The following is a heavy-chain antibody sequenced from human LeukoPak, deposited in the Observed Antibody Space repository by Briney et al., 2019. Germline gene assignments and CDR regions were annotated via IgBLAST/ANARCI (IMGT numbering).Heavy chain of an antibody. J-gene: IGHJ3*02. D-gene: IGHD6-13*01. Sequence: AASVKVSCKASGYTFTGYYMHWVRQAPGQGLEWMGIINPSGGSTSYAQKFQGRVTMTRDTSTSTVYMELSSLRSEDTAVYYCARDQQQLEAFDIWGQGTMVTVSS. CDR1: GYTFTGYY. V-gene: IGHV1-46*01. CDR2: INPSGGST. CDR3: ARDQQQLEAFDI.